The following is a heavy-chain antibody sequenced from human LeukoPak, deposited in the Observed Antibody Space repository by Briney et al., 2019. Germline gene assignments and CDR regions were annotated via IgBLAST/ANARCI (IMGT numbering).Heavy chain of an antibody. Sequence: GGSLRLSCAASGFTFSSYAMHWVRQAPGKGLEWVAVISYDGSNKYYADSVKGRFTISRDNSKNTLYLQMNSLRAEDTAVYYCARDGFPSVGATAYYFDYWGQGTLVTVSS. D-gene: IGHD1-26*01. V-gene: IGHV3-30-3*01. CDR3: ARDGFPSVGATAYYFDY. CDR2: ISYDGSNK. CDR1: GFTFSSYA. J-gene: IGHJ4*02.